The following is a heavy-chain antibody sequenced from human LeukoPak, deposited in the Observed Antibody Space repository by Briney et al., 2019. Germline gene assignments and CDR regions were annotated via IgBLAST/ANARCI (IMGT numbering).Heavy chain of an antibody. CDR2: ISSSSSYI. D-gene: IGHD3-22*01. J-gene: IGHJ3*02. CDR1: GFTFSSYA. Sequence: PGGSLRLSCAASGFTFSSYAMNWVRQAPGKGLEWVSSISSSSSYIYYADSVKGRFTISRDNAKNSLYLQMNSLRAEDTAVYYCAREYYYDSSGSYAFDIWGQGTMVTVSS. CDR3: AREYYYDSSGSYAFDI. V-gene: IGHV3-21*01.